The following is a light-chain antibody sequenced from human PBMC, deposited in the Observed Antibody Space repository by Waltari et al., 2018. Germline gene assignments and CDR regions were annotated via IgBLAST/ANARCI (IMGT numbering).Light chain of an antibody. V-gene: IGKV4-1*01. J-gene: IGKJ1*01. CDR1: QSLLYNSNDKNY. CDR3: QQYYSRRT. CDR2: WAT. Sequence: DIVLTQSPDSLALSLVGGVTLNCKSSQSLLYNSNDKNYFAWYQQQPGQPPKLLFYWATTPQSGVPDRFSGSGSATDFTLTISSVQAEDVAVYVCQQYYSRRTFGQGTRGEIK.